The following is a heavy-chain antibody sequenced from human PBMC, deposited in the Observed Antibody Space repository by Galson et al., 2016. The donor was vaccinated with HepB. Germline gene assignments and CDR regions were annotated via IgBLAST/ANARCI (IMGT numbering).Heavy chain of an antibody. CDR3: ARDPTEVVVPTSSD. J-gene: IGHJ4*02. V-gene: IGHV3-30*04. D-gene: IGHD2-2*01. CDR1: GFTFSSYS. Sequence: SLRLSCAASGFTFSSYSSHWVRQAPGKGLEWVAVISYDGSNKYYAESVKGRFTISRDNSKNTVYLQLTSLRAEDTAVYYCARDPTEVVVPTSSDWGQGTLVIVSS. CDR2: ISYDGSNK.